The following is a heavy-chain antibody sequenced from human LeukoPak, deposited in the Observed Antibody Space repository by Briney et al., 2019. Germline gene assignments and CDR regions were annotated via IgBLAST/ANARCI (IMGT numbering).Heavy chain of an antibody. V-gene: IGHV4-59*01. CDR3: ARDPGGYAYAY. J-gene: IGHJ4*01. CDR2: IYYSGST. D-gene: IGHD5-12*01. CDR1: GGSISSYY. Sequence: SETLSLTCTVSGGSISSYYWSWIRQPPGKGLEWIGYIYYSGSTNYNPSLKSRVTISVDTSKNQFCLRMSSVTPAETALYYCARDPGGYAYAYCGQATLVTVSS.